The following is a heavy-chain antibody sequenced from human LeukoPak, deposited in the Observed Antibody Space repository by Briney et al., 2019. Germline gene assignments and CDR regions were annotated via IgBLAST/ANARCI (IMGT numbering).Heavy chain of an antibody. D-gene: IGHD3-3*01. Sequence: GGSLRLSCAASGFTFSSYGMHWVRQAPGKGLEWVAVISYDGSNKYYADSVKGRFTISRDNSKNTLYLQMNSLRAEDTAVYYCAKGPGIYDFWSGYSGMAYWGQGTLVTVSS. CDR3: AKGPGIYDFWSGYSGMAY. CDR2: ISYDGSNK. V-gene: IGHV3-30*18. J-gene: IGHJ4*02. CDR1: GFTFSSYG.